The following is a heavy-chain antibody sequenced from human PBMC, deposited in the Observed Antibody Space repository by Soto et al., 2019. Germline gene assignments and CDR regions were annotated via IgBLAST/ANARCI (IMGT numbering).Heavy chain of an antibody. Sequence: GGSLRLSCAASGFTFSSYWMHWVRQAPGKGLVWVSRINSDGSSTSYADSVKGRFTISRDNAKNTLYLQMNSLRAEDTAVYYCATPGRYSSGGYWGQGTLVTVSS. D-gene: IGHD6-19*01. J-gene: IGHJ4*02. CDR2: INSDGSST. CDR3: ATPGRYSSGGY. V-gene: IGHV3-74*01. CDR1: GFTFSSYW.